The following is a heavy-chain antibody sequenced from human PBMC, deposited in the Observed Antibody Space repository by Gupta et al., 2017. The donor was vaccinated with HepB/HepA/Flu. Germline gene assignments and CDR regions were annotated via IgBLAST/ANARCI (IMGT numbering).Heavy chain of an antibody. CDR1: GGSISSSSFF. CDR3: ARAPHDYSRRYYFYYMDV. D-gene: IGHD4-4*01. CDR2: IYYTGST. J-gene: IGHJ6*03. Sequence: QPQLQESGPGLVKPSETLSLTCSVTGGSISSSSFFWGWIRQTPEKGLEWIATIYYTGSTYYNPSLKSRVTISIDTSKNQFSLKLSSVTAADTAVYFCARAPHDYSRRYYFYYMDVWGKGTTVTVSS. V-gene: IGHV4-39*01.